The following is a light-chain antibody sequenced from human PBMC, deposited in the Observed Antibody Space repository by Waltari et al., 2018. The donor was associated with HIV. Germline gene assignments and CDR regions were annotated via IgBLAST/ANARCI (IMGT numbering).Light chain of an antibody. CDR1: SSDVGSYNL. CDR3: CSYAGSSTRWV. V-gene: IGLV2-23*01. CDR2: EGS. J-gene: IGLJ3*02. Sequence: QSALTQPASVSGSPGQSITISCTGTSSDVGSYNLVSWYQQHPGKAPKLMIYEGSKRPSGVSNRFSGSKSGYTASLTISGRQVEDEADYYCCSYAGSSTRWVFGGGTKLTVL.